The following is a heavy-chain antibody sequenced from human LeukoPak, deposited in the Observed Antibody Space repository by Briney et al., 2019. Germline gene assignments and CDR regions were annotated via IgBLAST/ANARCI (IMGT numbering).Heavy chain of an antibody. CDR3: ARLTGTTGDY. CDR1: GGCISSGDYY. J-gene: IGHJ4*02. V-gene: IGHV4-30-4*08. Sequence: SETLSLTCTVSGGCISSGDYYWSWIRQPPGKGLEWIGYIYYSGSTYYNPSLKSRVTILVDTSKNQFSLKLSSVTAADTAVYYCARLTGTTGDYWGQGTLVTVSS. D-gene: IGHD1-7*01. CDR2: IYYSGST.